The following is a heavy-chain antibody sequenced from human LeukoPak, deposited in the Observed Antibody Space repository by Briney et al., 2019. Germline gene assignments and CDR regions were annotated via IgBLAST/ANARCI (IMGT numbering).Heavy chain of an antibody. CDR2: IYYSGGT. D-gene: IGHD1-1*01. CDR1: GGSISSYY. CDR3: ARGAGTELFDP. J-gene: IGHJ5*02. Sequence: SETLSLTCTVSGGSISSYYWSWIRQPPGKGLEWIGYIYYSGGTNYNPSLKSRVTISVDTSKNQFSLKLSSVTAADTAVYYCARGAGTELFDPWGQGTLVTVSS. V-gene: IGHV4-59*01.